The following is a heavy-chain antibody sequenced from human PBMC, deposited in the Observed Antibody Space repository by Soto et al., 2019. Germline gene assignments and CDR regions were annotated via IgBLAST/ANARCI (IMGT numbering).Heavy chain of an antibody. Sequence: SETLSLTCPVSGGSFKSDYWSWVRQPPGKGLEWIGYIGYSGSTNYKSSLKSRVTISVDTSKSQFSLRLSSVTAADTAVYYCVRHQSGYDYGLTHFDYWGQGTTVTVSS. CDR3: VRHQSGYDYGLTHFDY. D-gene: IGHD5-12*01. CDR2: IGYSGST. J-gene: IGHJ4*02. V-gene: IGHV4-59*08. CDR1: GGSFKSDY.